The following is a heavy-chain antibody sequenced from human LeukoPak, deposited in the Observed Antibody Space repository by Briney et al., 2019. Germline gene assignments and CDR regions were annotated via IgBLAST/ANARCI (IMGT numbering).Heavy chain of an antibody. D-gene: IGHD3-22*01. Sequence: PGGSLRLSCAASGFTFDDYAMYWVRQAPGKGLEWVSGISWNNGSIGYADSVKGRFTISRDNAKNSLYLQMNSLRAEDMALYYCAKGVVAVPRGSWFDPWGQGTLVTVSS. V-gene: IGHV3-9*03. CDR2: ISWNNGSI. CDR3: AKGVVAVPRGSWFDP. CDR1: GFTFDDYA. J-gene: IGHJ5*02.